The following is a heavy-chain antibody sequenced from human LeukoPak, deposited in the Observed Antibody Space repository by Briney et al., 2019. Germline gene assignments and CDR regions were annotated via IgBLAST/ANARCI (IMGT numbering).Heavy chain of an antibody. J-gene: IGHJ5*02. CDR2: IHYTGST. CDR3: ARHRGLDP. D-gene: IGHD2-21*01. Sequence: SETLSLTCSVSGGSINNYFWTWIRQPPGKGLEWIGHIHYTGSTNYNPSLKSRLTISLDTSKNQFSLELNSVTAADTAVYYCARHRGLDPWGQGTQVTVS. CDR1: GGSINNYF. V-gene: IGHV4-59*01.